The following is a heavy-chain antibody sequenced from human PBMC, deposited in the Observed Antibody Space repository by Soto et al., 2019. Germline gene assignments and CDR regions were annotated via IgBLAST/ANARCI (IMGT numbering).Heavy chain of an antibody. CDR2: IWYDGSNK. Sequence: GGSLRLSCAASGFTFSSYGMHWVRQAPGKGLEWVAVIWYDGSNKYYADSVKGRFTISRDNSKNTLYLQMNGLRAEDTAVYYCARDLGSSGWFAFDIWGQGTMVTVSS. CDR1: GFTFSSYG. V-gene: IGHV3-33*01. CDR3: ARDLGSSGWFAFDI. D-gene: IGHD6-19*01. J-gene: IGHJ3*02.